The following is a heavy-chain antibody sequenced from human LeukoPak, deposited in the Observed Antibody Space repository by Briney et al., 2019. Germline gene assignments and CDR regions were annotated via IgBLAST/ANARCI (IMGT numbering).Heavy chain of an antibody. D-gene: IGHD3-3*01. Sequence: GGSLRLSCAAWGFTFSSYWMSWVRQAPGKGGEWVANIKQDGSEKFYVDSVKGRFTISRDNAKNSLYLQMNSLRAEDTAVYYCARDYRRDFWSGYYFDYWGQGTLVTVSS. CDR1: GFTFSSYW. CDR3: ARDYRRDFWSGYYFDY. CDR2: IKQDGSEK. V-gene: IGHV3-7*01. J-gene: IGHJ4*02.